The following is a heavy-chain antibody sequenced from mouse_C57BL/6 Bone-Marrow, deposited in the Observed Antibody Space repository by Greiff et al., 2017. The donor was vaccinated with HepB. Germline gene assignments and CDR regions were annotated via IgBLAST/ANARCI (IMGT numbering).Heavy chain of an antibody. D-gene: IGHD2-4*01. V-gene: IGHV1-53*01. CDR3: ARWGIYDDGAGFAY. Sequence: VQLQQSGTELVKPGASVKLSCKASGYTFTSYWMHWVKQRPGQGLEWIGNIIPSNGGTNYNEKFKSKATLTVDKSSSTAYMQLSSLTSEDSAVYYWARWGIYDDGAGFAYWGQGTLVTVSA. CDR1: GYTFTSYW. CDR2: IIPSNGGT. J-gene: IGHJ3*01.